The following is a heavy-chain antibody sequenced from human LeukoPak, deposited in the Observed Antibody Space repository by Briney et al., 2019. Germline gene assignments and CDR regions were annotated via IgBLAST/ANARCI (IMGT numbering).Heavy chain of an antibody. CDR1: GGSFSGYC. CDR2: INHSGST. D-gene: IGHD1-26*01. CDR3: ARYIVSYPHDAFDI. Sequence: SETLCLTCAVYGGSFSGYCWSWIRQPPGKGLEWIGEINHSGSTNYNPSLKSRVTISVDTSKKQFSLKLSSVTAADTAFYYCARYIVSYPHDAFDIWGQGTMVTVSS. J-gene: IGHJ3*02. V-gene: IGHV4-34*01.